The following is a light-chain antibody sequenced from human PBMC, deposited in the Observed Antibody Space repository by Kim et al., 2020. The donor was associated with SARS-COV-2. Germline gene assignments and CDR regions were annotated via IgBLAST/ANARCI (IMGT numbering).Light chain of an antibody. CDR1: QSVNTK. CDR3: QQYHDCAET. CDR2: GAS. V-gene: IGKV3D-15*01. J-gene: IGKJ1*01. Sequence: GSPGDRATLTRRASQSVNTKLAGDQQIGCRPPRMLIYGASTRATGGPARFSGSGSGTDFTRTISSRHSEEFAVYYCQQYHDCAETFGQGTKE.